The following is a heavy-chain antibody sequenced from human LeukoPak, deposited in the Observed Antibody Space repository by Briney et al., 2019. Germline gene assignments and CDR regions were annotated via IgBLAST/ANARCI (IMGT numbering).Heavy chain of an antibody. Sequence: GGSLRLSCTASGFTFGDYAMSWVRQAPGKGLEWVGFIRSKAYGGTTEYAASVKGRFTISRDDSKSIAYLQMNSLKTEDTAVYYCTRVGCGGSCYSGSWFDPWGQGTLVTVSS. CDR1: GFTFGDYA. CDR3: TRVGCGGSCYSGSWFDP. J-gene: IGHJ5*02. V-gene: IGHV3-49*04. CDR2: IRSKAYGGTT. D-gene: IGHD2-15*01.